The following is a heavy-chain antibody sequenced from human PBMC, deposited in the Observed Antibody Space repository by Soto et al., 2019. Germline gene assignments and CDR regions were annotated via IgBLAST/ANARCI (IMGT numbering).Heavy chain of an antibody. V-gene: IGHV4-4*02. J-gene: IGHJ4*02. D-gene: IGHD7-27*01. CDR2: IYHSGST. CDR1: GASISSDKW. Sequence: SGTLSLTCAVSGASISSDKWWSWVRQPPGKGLEWIGEIYHSGSTNYIPSLKSRVSISVDTSKNQFSLKLNSVTAADTAVYYCARGGTGDLDYWGQGALVTVSS. CDR3: ARGGTGDLDY.